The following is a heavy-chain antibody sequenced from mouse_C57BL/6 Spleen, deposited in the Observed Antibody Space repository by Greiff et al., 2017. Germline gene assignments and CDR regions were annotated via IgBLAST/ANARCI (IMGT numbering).Heavy chain of an antibody. J-gene: IGHJ4*01. CDR1: GFSLTSYG. V-gene: IGHV2-2*01. D-gene: IGHD1-1*01. CDR2: IWRGGST. Sequence: QVQLKESGPGLVQPSQSLSITCTVSGFSLTSYGVHWVRQSPGKGLEWLGVIWRGGSTDYNAAFISRLSISKDNSKCQVFFKMNSLQADDTAIYYCARRYYGSSPPYAMDYWGQGTSVTVSS. CDR3: ARRYYGSSPPYAMDY.